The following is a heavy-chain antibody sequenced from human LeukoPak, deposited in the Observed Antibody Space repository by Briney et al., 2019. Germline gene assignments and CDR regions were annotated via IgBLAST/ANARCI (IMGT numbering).Heavy chain of an antibody. CDR2: INPNSGGT. CDR1: GYTFTGYY. Sequence: GASVKVSCKASGYTFTGYYMHWVRQAPGQGLEWMGWINPNSGGTNYAQKFQGRVTMTRDTSISTAYMELSRLRSDDTAVYYCARGVGSSSSHEDFDYWGQGTLVTVSS. J-gene: IGHJ4*02. D-gene: IGHD6-6*01. V-gene: IGHV1-2*02. CDR3: ARGVGSSSSHEDFDY.